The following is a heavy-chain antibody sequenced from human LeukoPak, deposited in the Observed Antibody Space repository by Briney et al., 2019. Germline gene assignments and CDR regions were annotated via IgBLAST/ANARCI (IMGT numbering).Heavy chain of an antibody. Sequence: SQTLSLTCTVSGGAISVNILYSAWIRPPPGKGLEWIGTISHSGSTNYNPSLKSRVTISVDTSKNQFSLKLSSVTAADTAVYYCARDTVTGPQPIWGQGTMVTVSS. CDR3: ARDTVTGPQPI. J-gene: IGHJ3*02. CDR1: GGAISVNILY. CDR2: ISHSGST. D-gene: IGHD4-17*01. V-gene: IGHV4-39*07.